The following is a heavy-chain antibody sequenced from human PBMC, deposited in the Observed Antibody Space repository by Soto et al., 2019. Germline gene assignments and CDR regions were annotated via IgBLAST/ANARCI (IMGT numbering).Heavy chain of an antibody. CDR3: AREKRITMTQDY. J-gene: IGHJ4*02. CDR1: DYTFTSFG. CDR2: INGYNGDT. D-gene: IGHD3-22*01. V-gene: IGHV1-18*04. Sequence: ASVKVSCKTSDYTFTSFGITWVRQAPGQGLEWMGWINGYNGDTNYAQKFQGRVSMTTDTSTSTAYMELRGLRPDDTAVYYCAREKRITMTQDYWGQGTLVTVSS.